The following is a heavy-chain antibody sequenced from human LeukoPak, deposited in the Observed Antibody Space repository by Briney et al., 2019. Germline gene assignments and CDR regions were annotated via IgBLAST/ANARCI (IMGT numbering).Heavy chain of an antibody. Sequence: EASVKDSCKASGYTFTTYGVSWVRQAPGQGLEWMGWISAYNGNTKYAQKFQGRVTITRDTSTNTVYMDLRSLRYDDTAVYYCAREFASGSYLYWGQGTLVTVSS. V-gene: IGHV1-18*01. CDR3: AREFASGSYLY. CDR2: ISAYNGNT. CDR1: GYTFTTYG. D-gene: IGHD3-10*01. J-gene: IGHJ4*02.